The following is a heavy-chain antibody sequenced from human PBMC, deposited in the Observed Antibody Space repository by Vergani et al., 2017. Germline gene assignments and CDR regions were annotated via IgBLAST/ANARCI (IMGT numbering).Heavy chain of an antibody. V-gene: IGHV3-15*07. Sequence: EVQLVESGGGLVKPGGSLRLSCAASGFTFSNAWMNWVRQAPGKGLEWVGRIKSKTDGGTTDYAAPVKGRFTISRDNAKNSLYLQMNSLRDEDTAVYYCARVVGTGYYYYYMDVWGKGP. J-gene: IGHJ6*03. CDR3: ARVVGTGYYYYYMDV. CDR2: IKSKTDGGTT. CDR1: GFTFSNAW. D-gene: IGHD6-19*01.